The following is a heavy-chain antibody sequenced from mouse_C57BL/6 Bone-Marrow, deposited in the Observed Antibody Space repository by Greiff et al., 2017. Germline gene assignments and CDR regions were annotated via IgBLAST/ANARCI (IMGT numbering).Heavy chain of an antibody. CDR3: ARRGGALLWSLFDY. Sequence: EVQLQESGPGLVKPSQSLSLTCSVTGYSITSGYYWNWIRQFPGNKLEWMGYISYDGSNNYNPSLKNRISITRDTSKNQFFLKLNSVTTEDTATYYCARRGGALLWSLFDYWGQGTTLTVSS. D-gene: IGHD2-10*01. V-gene: IGHV3-6*01. CDR1: GYSITSGYY. CDR2: ISYDGSN. J-gene: IGHJ2*01.